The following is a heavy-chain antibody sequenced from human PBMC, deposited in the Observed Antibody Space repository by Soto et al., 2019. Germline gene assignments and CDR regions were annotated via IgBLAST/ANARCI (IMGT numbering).Heavy chain of an antibody. Sequence: QVQLVQSGAEVKKPGSSLKVSCKTSGGTFSTYTLYWVRQAPGQGLEWMGGISTGIDIRDYAQKFQGRVTITADEYTSTVYMPLSTLISEDTALYYCAGGMCFGGSCYLDVWGQATLVTISS. D-gene: IGHD2-15*01. V-gene: IGHV1-69*12. CDR3: AGGMCFGGSCYLDV. J-gene: IGHJ4*02. CDR1: GGTFSTYT. CDR2: ISTGIDIR.